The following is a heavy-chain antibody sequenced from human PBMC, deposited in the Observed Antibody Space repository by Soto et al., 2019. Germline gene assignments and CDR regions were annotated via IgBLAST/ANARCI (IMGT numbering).Heavy chain of an antibody. Sequence: QVQLVQSGAEVKKPGASVKVSCKASGYTFTGYYMHWVRQAPGQGLEWMGWINPNSGGTNYAQKVQGGVTMTRDTAISTAYMELSRLRSDDTAVYYCARDPTEDDAFDIWGQGTMVTVSS. CDR3: ARDPTEDDAFDI. CDR1: GYTFTGYY. V-gene: IGHV1-2*02. J-gene: IGHJ3*02. CDR2: INPNSGGT.